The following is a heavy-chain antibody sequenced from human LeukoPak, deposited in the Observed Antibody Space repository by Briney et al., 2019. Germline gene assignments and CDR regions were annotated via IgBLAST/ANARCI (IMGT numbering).Heavy chain of an antibody. D-gene: IGHD5-18*01. CDR2: INHSGST. V-gene: IGHV4-34*01. CDR1: GGSFSGYY. CDR3: ARRAMKEHGYSYGYPRYYYYYMDV. Sequence: SETLSLTCAVYGGSFSGYYWSWIRQPPGKGLEWIGEINHSGSTNYNPSLKSRVTISVDTSKNQFSLKLSSVTAADTAVYYCARRAMKEHGYSYGYPRYYYYYMDVWGKGTTVTVSS. J-gene: IGHJ6*03.